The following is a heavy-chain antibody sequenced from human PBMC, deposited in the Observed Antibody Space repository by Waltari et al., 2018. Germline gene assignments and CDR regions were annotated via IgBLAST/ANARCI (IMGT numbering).Heavy chain of an antibody. V-gene: IGHV3-74*01. Sequence: EVQLVESGGGLVQPGGSLRLSCAASGFTFSSYWMHWVRQPPGKGLVWVSRTNSDGNSTSYADSVKGRFTISRDNAKSTVYLQMNSLRAEDTAVYYCARINRLRNWYFDLWGRGTLVTVSS. J-gene: IGHJ2*01. CDR1: GFTFSSYW. CDR2: TNSDGNST. D-gene: IGHD2-21*01. CDR3: ARINRLRNWYFDL.